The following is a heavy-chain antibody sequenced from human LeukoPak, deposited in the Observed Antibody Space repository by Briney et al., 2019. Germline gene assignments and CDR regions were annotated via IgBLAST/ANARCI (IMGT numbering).Heavy chain of an antibody. D-gene: IGHD4-23*01. CDR2: ISWNSGSI. V-gene: IGHV3-9*03. Sequence: GGSLRLSRAASGFTFDDYAMHWVRQAPGKGLEWVSGISWNSGSIGYADSVKGRFTISRDNAKNSLYLQMNSLRAEDMALYYCAKDSTTVVTRGYFDYWGQGTLVTVSS. J-gene: IGHJ4*02. CDR1: GFTFDDYA. CDR3: AKDSTTVVTRGYFDY.